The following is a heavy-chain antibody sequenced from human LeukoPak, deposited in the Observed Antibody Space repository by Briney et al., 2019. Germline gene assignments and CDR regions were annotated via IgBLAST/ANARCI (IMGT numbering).Heavy chain of an antibody. D-gene: IGHD6-13*01. J-gene: IGHJ4*02. CDR1: GGSISSSSYY. Sequence: SETLSLTCTVSGGSISSSSYYWGWIRQPPGKGLEWIGSIYYSGSTYYNPSLKSRVTISVDTSKNQFSLRLSSVTAADTAVYYCAREIRGHSSSGWGQGTLVTVS. CDR2: IYYSGST. CDR3: AREIRGHSSSG. V-gene: IGHV4-39*07.